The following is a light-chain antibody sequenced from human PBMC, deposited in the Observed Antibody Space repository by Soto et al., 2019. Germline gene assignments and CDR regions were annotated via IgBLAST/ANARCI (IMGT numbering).Light chain of an antibody. CDR3: CSYAGSPFV. V-gene: IGLV2-23*02. J-gene: IGLJ1*01. CDR1: SSDIGAYTL. Sequence: QSALAQPASVSGSPGQSITISCTGTSSDIGAYTLVSWYQQHPGKAPKIIIYDVTQRPSGISNRFSGSKSGNTASLTISGLQAEDEADYYCCSYAGSPFVFGTGTKLTGL. CDR2: DVT.